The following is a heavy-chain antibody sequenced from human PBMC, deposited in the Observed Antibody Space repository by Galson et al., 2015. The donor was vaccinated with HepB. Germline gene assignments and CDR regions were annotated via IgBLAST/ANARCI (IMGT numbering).Heavy chain of an antibody. CDR1: GFTFSSYS. D-gene: IGHD6-19*01. V-gene: IGHV3-48*04. CDR2: ISSSSSTI. J-gene: IGHJ4*02. CDR3: ARDLMLWSAGRDY. Sequence: SLRLSCAASGFTFSSYSMNWVRQAPGKGLEWVSYISSSSSTIYYADSVKGRFTISRDNAKNSLYLQMNSLRAEDTAVYYCARDLMLWSAGRDYWGQGTLVTVSS.